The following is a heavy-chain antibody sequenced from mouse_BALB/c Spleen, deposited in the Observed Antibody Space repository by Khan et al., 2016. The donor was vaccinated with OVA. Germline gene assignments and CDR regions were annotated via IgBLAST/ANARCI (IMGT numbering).Heavy chain of an antibody. J-gene: IGHJ4*01. CDR2: IWSDGTT. V-gene: IGHV2-6-1*01. CDR1: GFSLANYG. Sequence: VQLQESGPGLVAPSQSLSITCTISGFSLANYGVHWVRQPPGKGLEWLVVIWSDGTTTYNSALKSRLSISRDNSKSQVFLKMNSLQTDDTAMYXCARQPYYHYYIMDYWGQGTSVTVSS. CDR3: ARQPYYHYYIMDY. D-gene: IGHD2-10*01.